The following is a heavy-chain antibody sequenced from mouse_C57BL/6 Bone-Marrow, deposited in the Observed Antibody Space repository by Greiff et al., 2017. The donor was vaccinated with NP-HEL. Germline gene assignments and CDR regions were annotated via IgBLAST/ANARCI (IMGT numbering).Heavy chain of an antibody. J-gene: IGHJ1*03. V-gene: IGHV5-6*01. CDR1: GFTFSSYG. D-gene: IGHD1-1*01. Sequence: DVHLVESGGDLVKPGGSLKLSCAASGFTFSSYGMSWVRQTPDKRLEWVATISSGGSYTYTPDSVKGRFTISRDNAKNTLYLQMSSLKSEDTAMYDGASRQTYGSGWYFDVWGTGTTVTVSS. CDR3: ASRQTYGSGWYFDV. CDR2: ISSGGSYT.